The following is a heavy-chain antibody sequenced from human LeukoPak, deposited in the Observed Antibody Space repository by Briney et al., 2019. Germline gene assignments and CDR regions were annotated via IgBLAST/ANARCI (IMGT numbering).Heavy chain of an antibody. CDR3: ARDGRLLWFGELCCGMDV. D-gene: IGHD3-10*01. Sequence: GGSLRLSCAASGFTFSSYWMHWVRQAPGKGLEWVSYISSSGSTIYYADSVKGRFTISRDNAKNSLYLQMNSLRAEDTAVYYCARDGRLLWFGELCCGMDVWGQGTTVTVSS. CDR2: ISSSGSTI. V-gene: IGHV3-48*04. CDR1: GFTFSSYW. J-gene: IGHJ6*02.